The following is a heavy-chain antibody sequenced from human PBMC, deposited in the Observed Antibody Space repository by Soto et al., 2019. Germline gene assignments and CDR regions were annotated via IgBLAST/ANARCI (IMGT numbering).Heavy chain of an antibody. CDR2: IIPILGIA. V-gene: IGHV1-69*02. CDR1: GGTFSSYT. Sequence: QVQLVQSGAEVKKPGSSVKVSCKASGGTFSSYTISWVRQAPGQGLEWMGRIIPILGIANYAQKFQGRVTITADKSTSTAYMELSSLRSEDTAVYYGARGKGYSNPNYYYYYMDVWGKGPTVTVSS. D-gene: IGHD4-4*01. CDR3: ARGKGYSNPNYYYYYMDV. J-gene: IGHJ6*03.